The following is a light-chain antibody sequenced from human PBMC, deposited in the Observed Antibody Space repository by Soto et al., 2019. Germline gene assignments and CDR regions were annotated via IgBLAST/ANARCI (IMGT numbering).Light chain of an antibody. V-gene: IGLV2-14*01. CDR1: SSDIGRYNY. CDR3: TSCITANTRCV. J-gene: IGLJ1*01. CDR2: EVN. Sequence: QSALTQPASVSVSPGQSITISCTGTSSDIGRYNYVSWFQQHPGKVPKLVIFEVNYRPSGVSDRFSGSKSGNTASLTITGPQAEDEADYYCTSCITANTRCVFGSGTKVTVL.